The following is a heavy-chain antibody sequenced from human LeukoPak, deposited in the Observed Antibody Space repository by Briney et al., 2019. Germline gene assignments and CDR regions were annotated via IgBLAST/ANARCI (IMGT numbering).Heavy chain of an antibody. J-gene: IGHJ4*02. CDR1: GYTFTSYY. D-gene: IGHD6-19*01. V-gene: IGHV1-46*01. CDR2: INPSGGST. Sequence: GASVKVSCKASGYTFTSYYMHWVRQAPGQGLEWMGIINPSGGSTSYAQKFQGRVTMTRDMSTSTVYMELSSLRSEDTAVYYCARAPVHSSGWSHFDYWGQGTLVTVSS. CDR3: ARAPVHSSGWSHFDY.